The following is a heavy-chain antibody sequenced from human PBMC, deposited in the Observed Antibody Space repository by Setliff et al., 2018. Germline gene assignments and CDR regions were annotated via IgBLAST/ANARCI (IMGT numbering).Heavy chain of an antibody. J-gene: IGHJ4*02. Sequence: PSETLSLTCAVYGGSFSAYYWIWIRQPPGKGLEWIGEINHSGSTNYNPSLKSRVTISVDTSKNQFSLKLSSVTAADTAVYYCARGGIAAAGIKYWGQGTLVTVSS. CDR1: GGSFSAYY. CDR2: INHSGST. V-gene: IGHV4-34*01. CDR3: ARGGIAAAGIKY. D-gene: IGHD6-13*01.